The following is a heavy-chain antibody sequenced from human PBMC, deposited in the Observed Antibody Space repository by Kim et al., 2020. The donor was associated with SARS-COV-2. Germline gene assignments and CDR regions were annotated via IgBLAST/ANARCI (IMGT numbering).Heavy chain of an antibody. Sequence: SVKVSCKASGGTFSSYAISWVRQAPGQGLEWMGGIIPIFGTANYAQKFQGRVTITADESTSTAYMELSSLRSEDTAVYYCSRDSYYDYGGFYYYYAMDVWGQGTTVTVSS. J-gene: IGHJ6*02. CDR3: SRDSYYDYGGFYYYYAMDV. D-gene: IGHD4-17*01. V-gene: IGHV1-69*13. CDR2: IIPIFGTA. CDR1: GGTFSSYA.